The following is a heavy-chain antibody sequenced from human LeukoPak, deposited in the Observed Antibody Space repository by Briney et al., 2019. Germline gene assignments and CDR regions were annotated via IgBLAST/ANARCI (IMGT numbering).Heavy chain of an antibody. CDR1: GFTFSDYY. D-gene: IGHD6-19*01. J-gene: IGHJ4*02. CDR3: AGRIAVAGFFDY. Sequence: GGSLRLSCAASGFTFSDYYMSWIRQAPGKGLEWVSYISSSGGTIYYADSVKGRFTISRDNAKNSLYLQMNSLRAEDTAVYYCAGRIAVAGFFDYWGQGTLVTVSS. V-gene: IGHV3-11*01. CDR2: ISSSGGTI.